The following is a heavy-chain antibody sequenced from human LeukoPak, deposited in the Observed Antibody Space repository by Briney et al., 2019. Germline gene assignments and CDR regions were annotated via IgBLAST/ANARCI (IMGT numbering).Heavy chain of an antibody. Sequence: GGSLGLSFAASGFTVSSNYMSWVRQAPGKGLGWVSVIYSGGSTYYADSVKGRFTISRDNSKNTLYLQMNSLRAEDTAVYYCARDPGGKGNDYWGQGTLVTVSS. CDR2: IYSGGST. CDR3: ARDPGGKGNDY. J-gene: IGHJ4*02. D-gene: IGHD2-15*01. V-gene: IGHV3-66*01. CDR1: GFTVSSNY.